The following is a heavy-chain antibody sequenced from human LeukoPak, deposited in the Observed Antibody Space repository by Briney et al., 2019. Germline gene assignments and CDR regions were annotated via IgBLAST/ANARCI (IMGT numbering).Heavy chain of an antibody. CDR2: ISGSGGST. D-gene: IGHD1-26*01. V-gene: IGHV3-23*01. Sequence: GGSLRLSCAASGFTFSSYAMSWVRQAPGKGLEWVSAISGSGGSTYYADSVKGRFTISRDNSKNTLYLQMNSLRAEDTAVYYCAKDGSLIWELRMVGSAFDYWGQGTLVTVSS. CDR1: GFTFSSYA. J-gene: IGHJ4*02. CDR3: AKDGSLIWELRMVGSAFDY.